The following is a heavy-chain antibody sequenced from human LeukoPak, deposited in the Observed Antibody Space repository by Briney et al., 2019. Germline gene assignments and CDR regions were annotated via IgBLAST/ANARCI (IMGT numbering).Heavy chain of an antibody. CDR2: TNYRSKWYN. J-gene: IGHJ4*02. V-gene: IGHV6-1*01. CDR1: GDSVSGNIVA. Sequence: SQTLSLTCDISGDSVSGNIVAWNWIRQSPPRGLEWLGRTNYRSKWYNDYAVSVRGRITINPDTSKNRFSLQLDSVTPEDTAVYYCARRGYDSGSDYWGQGTLVTVS. CDR3: ARRGYDSGSDY. D-gene: IGHD3-10*01.